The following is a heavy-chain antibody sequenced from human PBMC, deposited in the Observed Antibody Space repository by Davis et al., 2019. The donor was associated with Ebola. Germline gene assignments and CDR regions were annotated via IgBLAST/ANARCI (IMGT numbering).Heavy chain of an antibody. CDR1: GYSISSGYY. J-gene: IGHJ4*02. CDR2: IYHSGST. Sequence: MPGGSLRLSCTVSGYSISSGYYWGWIRQPPGKGLEWIGSIYHSGSTYYNPSLKSRVTISVDTSKNQFSLKLSSVTAADTAVYYCARQSGSVYWGQGTLVTVSS. V-gene: IGHV4-38-2*02. D-gene: IGHD5-12*01. CDR3: ARQSGSVY.